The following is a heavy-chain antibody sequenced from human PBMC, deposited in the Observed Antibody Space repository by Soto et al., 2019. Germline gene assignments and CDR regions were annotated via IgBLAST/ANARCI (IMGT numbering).Heavy chain of an antibody. Sequence: QVQLQESGPGLVKPSQTLSLTCTVSGGSISSGGYYWSWIRQHPGKGLEWIGYIYYSGSTYYNPSLKRRVTISVDTSKNQFSLKLSSVTAADTAVCYCAREIPPPPGGMDVWGQGTTVTVSS. V-gene: IGHV4-31*03. CDR1: GGSISSGGYY. CDR3: AREIPPPPGGMDV. J-gene: IGHJ6*02. CDR2: IYYSGST.